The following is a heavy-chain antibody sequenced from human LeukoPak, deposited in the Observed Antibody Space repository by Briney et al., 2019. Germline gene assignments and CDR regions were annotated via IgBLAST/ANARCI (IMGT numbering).Heavy chain of an antibody. V-gene: IGHV3-23*01. D-gene: IGHD1-26*01. J-gene: IGHJ4*02. CDR1: GFTFTSYS. Sequence: GGSLRLSCAPSGFTFTSYSMNWVRQAPGKGLEWVSTISGGGGSTYYADSVKGRFTISRDNSKNTLYLQVNSLRAEDTAVYYCAKGGKWDVTPFDYWGQGTLVTVSS. CDR2: ISGGGGST. CDR3: AKGGKWDVTPFDY.